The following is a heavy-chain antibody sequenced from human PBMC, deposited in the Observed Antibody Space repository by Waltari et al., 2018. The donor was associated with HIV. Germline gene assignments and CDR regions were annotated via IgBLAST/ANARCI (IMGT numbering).Heavy chain of an antibody. D-gene: IGHD1-26*01. CDR3: ARGGVGATTGDY. V-gene: IGHV1-8*01. CDR1: GYTLTRYD. Sequence: QVQLVQSGAEVKKPGASVKVSCKASGYTLTRYDINWVRKATGQGLEWVGWSNPNSVNTGYAQKFQGRVTMTRYTSISTAYMELSSLRSEDTAVYYCARGGVGATTGDYWGQGTLVTVSS. CDR2: SNPNSVNT. J-gene: IGHJ4*02.